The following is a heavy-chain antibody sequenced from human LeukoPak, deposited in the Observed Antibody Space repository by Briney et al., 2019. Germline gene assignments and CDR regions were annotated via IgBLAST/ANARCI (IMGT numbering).Heavy chain of an antibody. CDR2: IYPDDSDT. J-gene: IGHJ4*02. CDR1: GHRFNSHW. Sequence: GESLKISCQGSGHRFNSHWIGWVRQMPGKGLEWMGLIYPDDSDTRYSPSFQGQVTISADKSINTAYLQWGSLQASDTAMYYCARTIAAAGNTFDFWGQGTLVTVSS. V-gene: IGHV5-51*01. CDR3: ARTIAAAGNTFDF. D-gene: IGHD6-13*01.